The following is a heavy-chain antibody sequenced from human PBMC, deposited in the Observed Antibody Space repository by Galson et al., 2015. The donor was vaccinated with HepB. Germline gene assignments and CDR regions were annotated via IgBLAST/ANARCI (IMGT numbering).Heavy chain of an antibody. V-gene: IGHV3-30-3*02. CDR2: ISNGGSDK. J-gene: IGHJ4*02. CDR3: ARGKIAVAGLDC. Sequence: SLRLSCAASGFTFSSHFMHWVRQAPGKGLEWVASISNGGSDKYYADSVKGRFTISRDNSENTLYLQMNSLGTEDTAVYYCARGKIAVAGLDCWGQGTLVTVSS. CDR1: GFTFSSHF. D-gene: IGHD6-19*01.